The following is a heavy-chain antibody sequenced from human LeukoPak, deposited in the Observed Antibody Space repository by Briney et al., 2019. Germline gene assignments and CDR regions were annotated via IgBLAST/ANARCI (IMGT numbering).Heavy chain of an antibody. Sequence: RMSLRLSCSASGFTFGSYGMHWVRQAPGKGLEWVALIWYHGNDVDYADSVKGRFTISRDNSKNTLYLQMNSVRAEDTAVYFCARDFWNEPSKYFDYWGQGTLVTVSS. CDR3: ARDFWNEPSKYFDY. CDR2: IWYHGNDV. V-gene: IGHV3-33*01. CDR1: GFTFGSYG. D-gene: IGHD3-3*01. J-gene: IGHJ4*02.